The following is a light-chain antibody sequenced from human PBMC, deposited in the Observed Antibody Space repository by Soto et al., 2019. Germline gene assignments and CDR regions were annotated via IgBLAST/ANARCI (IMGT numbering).Light chain of an antibody. CDR1: SSDVGSYNL. CDR2: EGS. CDR3: CLYAGSSTFEV. J-gene: IGLJ2*01. Sequence: QSVLTQPASVSGSPGQSITISCTGTSSDVGSYNLVSWYQQHPGKAPKLMIYEGSKRPSGVSNRFSGSKSGNTASLTRSGLQAEDEGDYYCCLYAGSSTFEVFGGGTKLNVL. V-gene: IGLV2-23*03.